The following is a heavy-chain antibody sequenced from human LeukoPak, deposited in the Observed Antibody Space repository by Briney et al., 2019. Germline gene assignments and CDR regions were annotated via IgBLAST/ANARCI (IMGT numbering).Heavy chain of an antibody. J-gene: IGHJ6*03. CDR3: ATTTVTTHYYYYMDV. CDR1: GGSISSYY. D-gene: IGHD4-17*01. Sequence: PSETLSLACTVSGGSISSYYWSWIRQPPGKGLEWIGYIYYSGSTNYNPSLKSRVTISVDTSKNQFSLKLSSVTAADTVVYYCATTTVTTHYYYYMDVWGKGTTVTVSS. V-gene: IGHV4-59*01. CDR2: IYYSGST.